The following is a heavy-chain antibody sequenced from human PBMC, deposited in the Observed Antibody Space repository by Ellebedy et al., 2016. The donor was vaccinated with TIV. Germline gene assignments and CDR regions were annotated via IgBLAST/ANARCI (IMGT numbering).Heavy chain of an antibody. J-gene: IGHJ4*02. CDR3: ARSMRGMATALNF. V-gene: IGHV4-59*08. CDR1: GGSIGTFY. D-gene: IGHD5-24*01. Sequence: SETLSLTCIVSGGSIGTFYWNWIRQTPGKGLEWIGDVSYSGTTSYTPSLKSRVTISLDTPKSQFSLKVTSVTDADTAVYYCARSMRGMATALNFWGQGTLVTVSS. CDR2: VSYSGTT.